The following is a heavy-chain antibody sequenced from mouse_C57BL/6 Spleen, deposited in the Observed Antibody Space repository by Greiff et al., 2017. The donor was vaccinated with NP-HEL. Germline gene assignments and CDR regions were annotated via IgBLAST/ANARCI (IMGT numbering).Heavy chain of an antibody. CDR3: ARDDGYFPFAY. CDR1: GYTFPSYW. D-gene: IGHD2-3*01. J-gene: IGHJ3*01. V-gene: IGHV1-50*01. CDR2: IDPSDTYT. Sequence: VQLQQPGADLVKPGASVQLSCKASGYTFPSYWMQWVKQRPGQGLEWIGEIDPSDTYTNYNQKFKGKATLTVDTSSSTAYMQLSSLTSEDSAVYYCARDDGYFPFAYWGQGTLVTVSA.